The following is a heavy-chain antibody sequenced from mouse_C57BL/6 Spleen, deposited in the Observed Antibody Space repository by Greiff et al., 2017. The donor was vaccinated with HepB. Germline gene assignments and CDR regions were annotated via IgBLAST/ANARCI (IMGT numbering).Heavy chain of an antibody. V-gene: IGHV1-26*01. CDR1: GYTFTDYY. D-gene: IGHD2-10*02. CDR3: AAYGNYVDYAMDY. CDR2: INPNNGGT. Sequence: EVQLQQSGPELVKPGASVKISCKASGYTFTDYYMNWVKQSHGKSLEWIGDINPNNGGTSYNQKFTGKATLTVDQSSSTAYMELRSLTSEDSEVYYCAAYGNYVDYAMDYWGQGTSVTVSS. J-gene: IGHJ4*01.